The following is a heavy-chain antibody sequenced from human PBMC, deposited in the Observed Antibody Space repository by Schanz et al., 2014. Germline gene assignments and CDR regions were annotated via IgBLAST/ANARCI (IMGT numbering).Heavy chain of an antibody. V-gene: IGHV1-18*01. D-gene: IGHD1-26*01. J-gene: IGHJ4*02. CDR3: ARDSGSHYLVDY. CDR2: INGYNGHT. CDR1: GYTFSSYG. Sequence: QVQLVQSGAEVKKPGASVKVSCKASGYTFSSYGITWVRQAPGQGLEWMGWINGYNGHTLYAQKFQGRVTMTTDTSTSTSYMELRSLRSDDTAVYYCARDSGSHYLVDYWGQGTRVTVSS.